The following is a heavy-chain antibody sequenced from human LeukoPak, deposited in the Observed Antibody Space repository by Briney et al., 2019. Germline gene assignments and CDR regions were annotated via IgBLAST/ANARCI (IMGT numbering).Heavy chain of an antibody. V-gene: IGHV1-69*04. D-gene: IGHD3-3*01. CDR3: ARQIDFPLRGVDY. CDR1: GGTFSSYA. CDR2: IIPILGIA. Sequence: SVKVSCKASGGTFSSYAISWVRQAPGQGLEWMGRIIPILGIANYAQKFQGRVTMTTDTSTSTAYMELRSLRSDDTAVYYCARQIDFPLRGVDYWGQGTLVTVSS. J-gene: IGHJ4*02.